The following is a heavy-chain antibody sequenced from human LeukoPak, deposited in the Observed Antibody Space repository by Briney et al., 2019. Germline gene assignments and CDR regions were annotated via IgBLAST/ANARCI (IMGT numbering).Heavy chain of an antibody. CDR3: ARVTYYYDSSGYNPGSMDV. V-gene: IGHV1-18*01. D-gene: IGHD3-22*01. J-gene: IGHJ6*02. Sequence: ASVKVSCKASGYTFTSYSISWVRQAPGQGLEWMGWISAYNGNTNYAQKLQGRVTMTTDTSTSTAYMELRSLRSDDTAVYYCARVTYYYDSSGYNPGSMDVWGQGTTVTVSS. CDR2: ISAYNGNT. CDR1: GYTFTSYS.